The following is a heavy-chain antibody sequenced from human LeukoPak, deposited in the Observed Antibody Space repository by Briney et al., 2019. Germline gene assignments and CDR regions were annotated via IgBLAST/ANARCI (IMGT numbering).Heavy chain of an antibody. D-gene: IGHD3-10*01. CDR3: ARVLIWFGQLQNWFDP. CDR1: GGSMTNDTFY. V-gene: IGHV4-39*07. J-gene: IGHJ5*02. Sequence: SETLFLTCTVSGGSMTNDTFYWGWIRQPPGKGLEWIGTIYHTGPSYYNPSLKSRVTISVDTSKKHFSLKLSSVTAADTAVYYCARVLIWFGQLQNWFDPWGPGTLVTVSS. CDR2: IYHTGPS.